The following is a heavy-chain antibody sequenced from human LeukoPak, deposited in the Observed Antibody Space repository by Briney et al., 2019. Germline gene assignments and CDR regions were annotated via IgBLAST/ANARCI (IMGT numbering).Heavy chain of an antibody. D-gene: IGHD4-17*01. Sequence: GRSLRLSCAASGFTFDDYAMHWVRHVPGKGLEWVSGISWSSGSTGYVDSVKGRFTISRDNAKNALYLQMSSPRPEDTALYYCAKDRDCGVDADPAVFDLWGQGTMVTV. CDR3: AKDRDCGVDADPAVFDL. CDR2: ISWSSGST. CDR1: GFTFDDYA. V-gene: IGHV3-9*01. J-gene: IGHJ3*01.